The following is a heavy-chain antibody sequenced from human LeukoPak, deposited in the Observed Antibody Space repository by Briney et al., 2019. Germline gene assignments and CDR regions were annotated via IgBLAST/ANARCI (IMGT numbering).Heavy chain of an antibody. V-gene: IGHV1-2*04. J-gene: IGHJ3*02. CDR3: ARAGGSSGGGYDAFDI. CDR2: INPNSGGT. Sequence: ASVKVSCKASGYTFTGYYMHSVRQAPGQGLEWMGWINPNSGGTNSAQQFQGWVTMTRDTSISTAYMELSRLRSDDTAVYYCARAGGSSGGGYDAFDIWGQGTMVTVSS. CDR1: GYTFTGYY. D-gene: IGHD6-19*01.